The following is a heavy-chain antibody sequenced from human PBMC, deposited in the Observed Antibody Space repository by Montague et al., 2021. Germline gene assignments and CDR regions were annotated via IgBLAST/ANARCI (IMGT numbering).Heavy chain of an antibody. D-gene: IGHD3-10*01. J-gene: IGHJ4*02. CDR3: ARAGPRTYGGDSLDY. CDR2: NYYRGNT. V-gene: IGHV4-39*01. CDR1: GGSISSSPFY. Sequence: SETLSLTCTVSGGSISSSPFYWGWIRHSPGKGLEWIGSNYYRGNTYYNPSLNSRVSLSIDTSKNQFSLKMNSVTAADTAVYYCARAGPRTYGGDSLDYWGQGALVTVSS.